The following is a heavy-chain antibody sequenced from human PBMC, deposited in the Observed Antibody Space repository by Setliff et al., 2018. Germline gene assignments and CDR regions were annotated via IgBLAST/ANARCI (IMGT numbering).Heavy chain of an antibody. Sequence: SETLSLTCAASGGSLNSGSYYRSWIRQSTERGLEWLGRLHTSGSTTYNPALNSRVTISVDTSTNQFSLRLTSLTAADTAVYFCARDNTILGATDHWGQGTLVTVSS. CDR1: GGSLNSGSYY. V-gene: IGHV4-61*02. CDR3: ARDNTILGATDH. J-gene: IGHJ5*02. CDR2: LHTSGST. D-gene: IGHD1-26*01.